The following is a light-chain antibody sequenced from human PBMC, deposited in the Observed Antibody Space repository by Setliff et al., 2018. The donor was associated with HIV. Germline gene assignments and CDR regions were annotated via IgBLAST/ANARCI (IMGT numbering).Light chain of an antibody. CDR3: SSYTSSSTLLYV. V-gene: IGLV2-14*01. J-gene: IGLJ1*01. Sequence: QSVLTQPASVSGSPGQSITISCTGASSDVGGYNYVSWYQQHPGKAPKLMIYEVSTRPSGVSNRFSGSKSGNTASLTISGLQAEDEADYYCSSYTSSSTLLYVFGTGTKGTVL. CDR2: EVS. CDR1: SSDVGGYNY.